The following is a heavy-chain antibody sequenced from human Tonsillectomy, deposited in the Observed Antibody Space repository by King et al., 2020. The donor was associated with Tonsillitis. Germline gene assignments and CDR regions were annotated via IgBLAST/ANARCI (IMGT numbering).Heavy chain of an antibody. CDR3: AAITTVVVVSDDNWFDP. J-gene: IGHJ5*02. D-gene: IGHD3-22*01. Sequence: QLVQSGPEVKKPGTSVKVSCKASGFIFTRSAIQWVRQARGQRLEWIGWIVVGSGNTNYAQKFQERVTITRDMSIRTAYMELSSLRSEDTGVYYCAAITTVVVVSDDNWFDPWGQGTLVTVSS. V-gene: IGHV1-58*02. CDR1: GFIFTRSA. CDR2: IVVGSGNT.